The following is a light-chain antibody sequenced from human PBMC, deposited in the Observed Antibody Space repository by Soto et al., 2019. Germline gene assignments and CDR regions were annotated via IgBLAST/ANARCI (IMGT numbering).Light chain of an antibody. Sequence: PPLGLGSPCRWSPYLFFGDTSNIGNCRNLNCYQHVPGTAPKLFIYNYNQRPSGVPDRFSGFKSGTSASLAISGLQSEDEADYYCVAWDDSLNGYVFGTGSKVTVL. V-gene: IGLV1-44*01. CDR2: NYN. CDR3: VAWDDSLNGYV. J-gene: IGLJ1*01. CDR1: TSNIGNCRN.